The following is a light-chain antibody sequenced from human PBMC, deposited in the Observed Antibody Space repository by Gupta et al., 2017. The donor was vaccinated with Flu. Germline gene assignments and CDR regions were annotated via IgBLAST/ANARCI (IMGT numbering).Light chain of an antibody. Sequence: ERATLSCRASQSVSSSYLAWYQQKPGQAPRLLIYGASSRATGIPDRFSGSGSGTDFTLTISRLEPEEFAVYYCQQYGSSPQTFGQGTKLEIK. V-gene: IGKV3-20*01. CDR1: QSVSSSY. CDR3: QQYGSSPQT. J-gene: IGKJ2*01. CDR2: GAS.